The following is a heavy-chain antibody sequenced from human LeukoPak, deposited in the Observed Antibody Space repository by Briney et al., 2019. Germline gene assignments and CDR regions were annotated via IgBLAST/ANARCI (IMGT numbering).Heavy chain of an antibody. V-gene: IGHV1-8*01. CDR1: GYTFTSYD. Sequence: GASVKVSCKASGYTFTSYDMNWVRQATGQGLEWMGWMNPNSGNTGYAQKFQGRVTMTRNTSISTAYMELSSLRSEDTAVYYCARGPPTYTAMVTGDAFDIWGQGTMVTVSS. D-gene: IGHD5-18*01. J-gene: IGHJ3*02. CDR3: ARGPPTYTAMVTGDAFDI. CDR2: MNPNSGNT.